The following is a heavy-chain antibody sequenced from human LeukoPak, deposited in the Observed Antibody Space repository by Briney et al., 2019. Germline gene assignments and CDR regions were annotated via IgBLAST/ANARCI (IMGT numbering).Heavy chain of an antibody. V-gene: IGHV4-59*01. Sequence: SETLSLTCTVSGASINIFYWSWIRQPPGKGLEWIGYIYYSGTTSYNPSLKTRVTISIDTSKNQFSLKLSSVTAADTAVYYCARVLRPMASQYYFDYWGQGTLVTVSS. J-gene: IGHJ4*02. CDR2: IYYSGTT. CDR3: ARVLRPMASQYYFDY. D-gene: IGHD3-10*01. CDR1: GASINIFY.